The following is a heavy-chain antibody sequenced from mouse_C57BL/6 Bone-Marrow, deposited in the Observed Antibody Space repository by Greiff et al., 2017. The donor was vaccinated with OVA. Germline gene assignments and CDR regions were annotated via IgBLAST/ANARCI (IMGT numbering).Heavy chain of an antibody. J-gene: IGHJ4*01. V-gene: IGHV7-1*01. CDR1: GFTFSDFY. CDR2: SRNKANDYTT. CDR3: ARDPWGDY. Sequence: DVKLVESGGGLVQSGRSLRLSCATSGFTFSDFYMEWVRQAPGKGLEWIAASRNKANDYTTEYSASVKGRFIVSRDTSQSILYLQMNALRAEDTAIYYCARDPWGDYWGQGTSVTVSS.